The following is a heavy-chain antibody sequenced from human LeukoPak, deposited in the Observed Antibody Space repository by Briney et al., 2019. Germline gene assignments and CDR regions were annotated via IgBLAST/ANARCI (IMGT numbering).Heavy chain of an antibody. CDR3: ARDKTSTWYGAIDF. CDR1: GYTFTSYD. CDR2: MNPNSGNT. D-gene: IGHD6-13*01. V-gene: IGHV1-8*01. Sequence: ASVKVSCKASGYTFTSYDINWVRQATGQGLEWMGWMNPNSGNTGYAQKFQGRVTMTRNTSISTAYMELSSLTSADTAVYYCARDKTSTWYGAIDFWGQGALVTVSS. J-gene: IGHJ4*02.